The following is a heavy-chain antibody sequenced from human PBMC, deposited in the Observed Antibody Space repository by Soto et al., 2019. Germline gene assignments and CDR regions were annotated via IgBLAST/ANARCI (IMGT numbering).Heavy chain of an antibody. V-gene: IGHV1-3*01. CDR3: ARSIVVVTAADY. D-gene: IGHD2-21*02. CDR1: GYTFTSYA. J-gene: IGHJ4*02. CDR2: INAGNGNT. Sequence: QVQLVQSGAEVKKPGASVKVSCKASGYTFTSYAMHWVRQAPGQRLEWMGWINAGNGNTKYSQKFQGRVTITRDTSASTAYMALSSLRSDGTAVYYCARSIVVVTAADYWGQGTLVTVSS.